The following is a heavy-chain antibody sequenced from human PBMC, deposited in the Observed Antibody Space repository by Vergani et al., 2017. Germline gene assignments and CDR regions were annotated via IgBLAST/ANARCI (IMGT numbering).Heavy chain of an antibody. CDR2: IYYSGST. CDR3: ARSGDIVVVPAAFYFDY. D-gene: IGHD2-2*01. CDR1: GGSFSGYY. Sequence: QVQLQQWGAGLLKPSETLSLTCAVYGGSFSGYYWSWIRQPPGKGLEWIGYIYYSGSTYYNPSLKSHVTISVDPSKNQFSLKLSSVTAADTAVYYCARSGDIVVVPAAFYFDYWGQGTLVTVSS. J-gene: IGHJ4*02. V-gene: IGHV4-34*01.